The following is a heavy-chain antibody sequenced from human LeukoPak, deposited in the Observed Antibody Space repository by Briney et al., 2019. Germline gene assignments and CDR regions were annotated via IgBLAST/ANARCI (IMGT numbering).Heavy chain of an antibody. V-gene: IGHV4-39*01. J-gene: IGHJ5*02. CDR3: ARHPSETAP. CDR1: GGSISSSSHY. D-gene: IGHD5-18*01. CDR2: IYYRVST. Sequence: SETLSLTCTVSGGSISSSSHYWGWIRQPPGKGLEWIGNIYYRVSTYYNPSLKSRVTISVDTSKNQFSLKLSSVTAADTAVYYCARHPSETAPWGQGILVTVSS.